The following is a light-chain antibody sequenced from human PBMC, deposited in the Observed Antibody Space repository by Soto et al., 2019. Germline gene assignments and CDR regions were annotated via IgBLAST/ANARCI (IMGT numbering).Light chain of an antibody. V-gene: IGLV1-40*01. CDR1: SSNIGAGFD. CDR3: QSYDSSLSGVV. J-gene: IGLJ2*01. Sequence: QSVVTQPPSVSGAPVQRVTISCSGSSSNIGAGFDVHWYQQLPGTAPKLLIYGNTNRPSGVPDRFSGSKSGTSASLAITGRQAEDEADYYCQSYDSSLSGVVFGGGTKLTVL. CDR2: GNT.